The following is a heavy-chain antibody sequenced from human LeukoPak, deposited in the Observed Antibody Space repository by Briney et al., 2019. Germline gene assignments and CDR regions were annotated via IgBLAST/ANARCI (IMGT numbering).Heavy chain of an antibody. V-gene: IGHV1-24*01. D-gene: IGHD6-6*01. CDR3: ATGAWQLRRPWLDP. Sequence: ASVKVSCKVSGYTLTELSMHWVRQAPGKGLEWMGGFDPEDGETIYAQKFQGRVTMTEDTSTDKAYMELSSLRSEDTAVYYCATGAWQLRRPWLDPWGQGTLVTVSS. CDR1: GYTLTELS. J-gene: IGHJ5*02. CDR2: FDPEDGET.